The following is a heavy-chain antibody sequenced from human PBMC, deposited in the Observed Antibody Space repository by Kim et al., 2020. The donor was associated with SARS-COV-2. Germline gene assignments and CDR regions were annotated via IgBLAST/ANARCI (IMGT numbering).Heavy chain of an antibody. V-gene: IGHV4-59*01. Sequence: SETLSLTCTVSGGSISSYYWSWIQQPPGKGLEWIGDIYYSGSTNYNPSLKSRVTISVDTSKNQFSLKLSSVTAADTAVYYCARVALGYCSSTSCHKGFDPWGQGTLVTVSS. CDR3: ARVALGYCSSTSCHKGFDP. J-gene: IGHJ5*02. D-gene: IGHD2-2*01. CDR2: IYYSGST. CDR1: GGSISSYY.